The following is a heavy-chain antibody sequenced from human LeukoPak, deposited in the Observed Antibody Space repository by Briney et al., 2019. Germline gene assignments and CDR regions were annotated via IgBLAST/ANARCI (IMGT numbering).Heavy chain of an antibody. CDR3: ARDCCSSTSCYYDY. D-gene: IGHD2-2*01. V-gene: IGHV1-69*04. J-gene: IGHJ4*02. CDR2: IIPILGIA. CDR1: GGTFISYA. Sequence: SVKVSCKASGGTFISYAISWVRQAPAQGLEWMGRIIPILGIANYAQKFQGGVTITADKSTSTAYMELSSLRSEDTAVYYCARDCCSSTSCYYDYWGQGTLVTVSS.